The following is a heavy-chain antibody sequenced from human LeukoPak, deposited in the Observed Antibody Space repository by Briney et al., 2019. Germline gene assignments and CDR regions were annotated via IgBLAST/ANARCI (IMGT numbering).Heavy chain of an antibody. CDR2: IYYSGST. CDR1: GGSLSSSTYY. Sequence: PSETLSLTCSVSGGSLSSSTYYWGWIRQPPGKGLEWIGYIYYSGSTNYNPSLKSRVTISVDTSKNQFSLKLSSVTAADTAVYYCARLAVYYYYMDVWGKGTTVTVSS. V-gene: IGHV4-61*05. J-gene: IGHJ6*03. CDR3: ARLAVYYYYMDV.